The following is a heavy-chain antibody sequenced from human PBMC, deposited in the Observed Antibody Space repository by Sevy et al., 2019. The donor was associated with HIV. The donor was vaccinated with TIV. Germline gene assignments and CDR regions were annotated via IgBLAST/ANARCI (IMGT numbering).Heavy chain of an antibody. CDR3: ARGYCSGGSCYNDAGFDY. CDR2: IYYSGST. CDR1: GGSISSGGYY. Sequence: SETLSLTCTVSGGSISSGGYYWSWIRQHPGKGLVWIGYIYYSGSTYYNPSLKSRVTISVDTSKNQFCLKLSSVTAADTAVYYCARGYCSGGSCYNDAGFDYWGQRTLVTVSS. J-gene: IGHJ4*02. V-gene: IGHV4-31*03. D-gene: IGHD2-15*01.